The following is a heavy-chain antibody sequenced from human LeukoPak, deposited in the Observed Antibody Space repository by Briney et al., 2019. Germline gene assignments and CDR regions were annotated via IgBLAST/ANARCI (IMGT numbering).Heavy chain of an antibody. J-gene: IGHJ5*02. D-gene: IGHD2-15*01. Sequence: GGSLRLSCAASGFTFSSYGMSWVRQAPGKGLEWVSAITGSGRGTYYADSVEGRFTISRDNSKNTLYLQMNSLRVEDTAVYYCVKAAGYCSGANCYPNWFDPWGQGTLVTVSS. V-gene: IGHV3-23*01. CDR2: ITGSGRGT. CDR1: GFTFSSYG. CDR3: VKAAGYCSGANCYPNWFDP.